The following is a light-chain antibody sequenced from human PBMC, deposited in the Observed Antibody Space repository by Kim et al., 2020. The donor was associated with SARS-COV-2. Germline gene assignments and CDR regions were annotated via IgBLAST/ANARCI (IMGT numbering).Light chain of an antibody. J-gene: IGKJ1*01. CDR2: VVA. CDR3: QQRSSWLWT. Sequence: LSPGESATLSCRASQNIGSYLDWYQQIPGQAPRLLIYVVATRATGIPARFSGSGSGTDFTLTISSLEAEDFAVYYCQQRSSWLWTFGQGTKVDIK. V-gene: IGKV3-11*01. CDR1: QNIGSY.